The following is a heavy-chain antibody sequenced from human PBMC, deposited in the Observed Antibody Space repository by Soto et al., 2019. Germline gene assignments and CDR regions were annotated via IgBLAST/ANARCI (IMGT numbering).Heavy chain of an antibody. CDR2: IKQDGSEK. Sequence: GGSLRLSCAASGFTFSSYWMIWVRQAPGKGLEWVANIKQDGSEKYYVDSVKGRFTISRDNAKNSLYLQMNSLRAEDTAVYYCARDTVGYSSGWYSLWGQGTLVTVSS. D-gene: IGHD6-19*01. CDR3: ARDTVGYSSGWYSL. CDR1: GFTFSSYW. V-gene: IGHV3-7*01. J-gene: IGHJ4*02.